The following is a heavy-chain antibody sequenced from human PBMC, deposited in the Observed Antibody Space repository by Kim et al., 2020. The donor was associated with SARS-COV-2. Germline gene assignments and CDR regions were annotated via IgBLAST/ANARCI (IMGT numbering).Heavy chain of an antibody. CDR2: IYYSGST. V-gene: IGHV4-59*13. CDR1: GGSISSYY. J-gene: IGHJ5*02. D-gene: IGHD3-10*01. CDR3: ARELETYGSGSYYKRDSWFDP. Sequence: SETLSLTCTVSGGSISSYYWSWIRQPPGKGLEWIGYIYYSGSTNYNPSLKSRVTISVDTSKNQFSLKLSSVTAADTAVYYCARELETYGSGSYYKRDSWFDPWGQGTLVTVSS.